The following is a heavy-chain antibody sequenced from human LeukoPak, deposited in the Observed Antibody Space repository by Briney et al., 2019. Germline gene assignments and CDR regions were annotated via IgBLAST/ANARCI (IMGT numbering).Heavy chain of an antibody. CDR1: GFTFSSNA. J-gene: IGHJ3*01. CDR3: ARFASPDAFDF. Sequence: GGSLRLSCAASGFTFSSNAMSWVRQAPGKGLEWVSYISSGSDTIYYADSVKGRFTISRDNVKNSVDLQMNSLRAEDTAVYYCARFASPDAFDFWGQGTVVTVSS. CDR2: ISSGSDTI. V-gene: IGHV3-48*01.